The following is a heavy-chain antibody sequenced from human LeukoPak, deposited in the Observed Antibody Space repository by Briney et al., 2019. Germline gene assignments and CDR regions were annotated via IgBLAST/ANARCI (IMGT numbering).Heavy chain of an antibody. CDR1: GFTFRSYD. V-gene: IGHV3-23*01. Sequence: PGGSLRLSCAASGFTFRSYDMSWVRPAPGKGLEWVSDITGTGGNTYDQDSVKGLFTISRDNSKNTLFLQMNSLRDEDTALYYCAKVKDTSGSRFDYWGQGTLVTVSS. J-gene: IGHJ4*02. D-gene: IGHD3-22*01. CDR2: ITGTGGNT. CDR3: AKVKDTSGSRFDY.